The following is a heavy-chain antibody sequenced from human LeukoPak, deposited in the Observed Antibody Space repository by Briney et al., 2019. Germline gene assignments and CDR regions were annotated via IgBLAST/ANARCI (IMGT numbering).Heavy chain of an antibody. CDR2: ISGSGDNT. V-gene: IGHV3-23*01. CDR3: AETGWYDFLPDYYQPFDY. J-gene: IGHJ4*02. Sequence: HAGGSLRLSCAASGFTFSNYAMNWVRQAPGKGLEWVSGISGSGDNTYYADSVKGRFTISRDNSKNTLYLQMNSLRAEDTAVYYCAETGWYDFLPDYYQPFDYWGQGALVTVSS. D-gene: IGHD3-9*01. CDR1: GFTFSNYA.